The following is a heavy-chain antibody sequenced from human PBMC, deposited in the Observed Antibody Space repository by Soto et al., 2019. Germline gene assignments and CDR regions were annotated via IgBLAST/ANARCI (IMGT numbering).Heavy chain of an antibody. Sequence: PSPTLSLPCDISGDSVSSSSAAWNWIRQSPSRGLEWLGRTYYRSKWIHEYTVSMESRITINPDTSKNQFSLQIYSVTPEHTAVYYCAGVVWFRGMDVWGQGTPVTVSS. CDR1: GDSVSSSSAA. V-gene: IGHV6-1*01. CDR2: TYYRSKWIH. D-gene: IGHD3-16*01. J-gene: IGHJ6*02. CDR3: AGVVWFRGMDV.